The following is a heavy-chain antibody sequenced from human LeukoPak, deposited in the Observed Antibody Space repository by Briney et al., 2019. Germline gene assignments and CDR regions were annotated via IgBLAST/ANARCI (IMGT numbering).Heavy chain of an antibody. D-gene: IGHD3-10*01. CDR2: ISYDGSNK. J-gene: IGHJ6*04. Sequence: GGSLRLSCAASGFTFSSYGMHWVRQAPGKGLEWVAVISYDGSNKYYADSVKGRFTISRDNSKNTLYLQMNSLRAEDTAVYYCAKDRHYYGSGSYPRYYYYGMDVWGKGTTVTVSS. CDR3: AKDRHYYGSGSYPRYYYYGMDV. V-gene: IGHV3-30*18. CDR1: GFTFSSYG.